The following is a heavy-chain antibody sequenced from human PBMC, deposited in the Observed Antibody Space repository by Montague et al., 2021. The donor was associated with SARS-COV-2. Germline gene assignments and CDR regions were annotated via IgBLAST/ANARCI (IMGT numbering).Heavy chain of an antibody. CDR1: GFTFSTYA. J-gene: IGHJ4*02. Sequence: SLRLSCAASGFTFSTYAMNWVRQAPGKGLEWVSGISSGGNNHHADSVKGRFTISRDDSRNTLYLQMHSLRAEDTAMYYCAKNFPGQFYFDDWGQGTLVAVSS. V-gene: IGHV3-23*01. D-gene: IGHD2/OR15-2a*01. CDR3: AKNFPGQFYFDD. CDR2: ISSGGNN.